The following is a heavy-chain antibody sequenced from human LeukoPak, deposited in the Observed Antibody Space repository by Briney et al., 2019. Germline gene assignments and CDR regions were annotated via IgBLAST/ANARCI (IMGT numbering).Heavy chain of an antibody. CDR3: ARDHFTPQLTWIQLWENYFDY. D-gene: IGHD5-18*01. V-gene: IGHV6-1*01. CDR1: GDSVSSNSAA. CDR2: TYYRSKWYN. J-gene: IGHJ4*02. Sequence: SQTLSLTCAISGDSVSSNSAAWNWIRQSPSRGLEWLGRTYYRSKWYNDYAVSVKSRITINPDTSKNQFSLQLNSVTPEDTAVYYCARDHFTPQLTWIQLWENYFDYWGQGTLVTVSS.